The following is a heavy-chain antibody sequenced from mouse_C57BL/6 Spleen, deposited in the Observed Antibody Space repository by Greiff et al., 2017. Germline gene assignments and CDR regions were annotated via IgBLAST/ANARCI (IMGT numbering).Heavy chain of an antibody. CDR3: ARQDDSSWFAY. D-gene: IGHD2-4*01. Sequence: EVQLVESGGDLVKPGGSLKLSCAASGFTFSSYGMSWVRQTPDKRLEWVATISTGGGNTYYPDSVKGPFTISRDNANNTLYLHMSSLKSEDTAMYYCARQDDSSWFAYWGQGTLVTVSA. CDR1: GFTFSSYG. V-gene: IGHV5-6*01. CDR2: ISTGGGNT. J-gene: IGHJ3*01.